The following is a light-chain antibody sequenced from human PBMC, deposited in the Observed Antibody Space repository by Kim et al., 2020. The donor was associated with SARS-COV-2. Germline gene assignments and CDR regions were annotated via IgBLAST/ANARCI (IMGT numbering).Light chain of an antibody. CDR1: SLRSYF. CDR3: MSRDTDGPHNYV. V-gene: IGLV3-19*01. Sequence: SSELTQDPAVSVALGQTVRITCQGDSLRSYFASWYQQKPGQAPLLVIYGKTNRPSGIPDRFSGSSSGRTASLTITGTRAEDEADYYCMSRDTDGPHNYVFGPGTKVTVL. J-gene: IGLJ1*01. CDR2: GKT.